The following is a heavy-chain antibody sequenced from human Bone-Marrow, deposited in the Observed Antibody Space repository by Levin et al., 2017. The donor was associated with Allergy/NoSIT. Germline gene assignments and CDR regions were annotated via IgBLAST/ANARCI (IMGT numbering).Heavy chain of an antibody. CDR1: GFTFSTYA. D-gene: IGHD2-21*02. J-gene: IGHJ4*02. CDR2: VSDSGSYT. V-gene: IGHV3-23*01. Sequence: PGGSLRLSCAASGFTFSTYAMNWVRQAPGQGLEWVSSVSDSGSYTFYADSVKGRFTISRDNSKNTLYLQMNSLRAEDTALYCCAKDDGTADYSFDYWGQGTLVTVSS. CDR3: AKDDGTADYSFDY.